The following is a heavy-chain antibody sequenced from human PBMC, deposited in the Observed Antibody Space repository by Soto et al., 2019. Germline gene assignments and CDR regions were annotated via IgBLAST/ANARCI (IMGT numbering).Heavy chain of an antibody. J-gene: IGHJ4*02. CDR1: GFTFSSYA. CDR3: AGGLYDYIWGSYRYTGKGDY. CDR2: ISGSGGST. D-gene: IGHD3-16*02. V-gene: IGHV3-23*01. Sequence: GGSLRLSCAASGFTFSSYAMSWVRQAPGKGLEWVSAISGSGGSTYYADSVKGRFTISRDNSKNTLYLQMNSLRAEDTAVYYCAGGLYDYIWGSYRYTGKGDYWGQGTPVTVSS.